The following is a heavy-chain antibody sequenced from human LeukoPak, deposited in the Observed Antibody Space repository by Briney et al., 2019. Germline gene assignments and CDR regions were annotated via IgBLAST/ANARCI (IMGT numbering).Heavy chain of an antibody. CDR2: IYPNNGAT. CDR1: GYAFSGTGWY. V-gene: IGHV1-2*02. CDR3: ARDGPAQMVDFDY. D-gene: IGHD3-10*01. Sequence: ASVKVSCKASGYAFSGTGWYLYWLRQAPGQGLECMGWIYPNNGATAYAQKFQGRVAMTRDTSITTAYMELSRLRPDDTAVYYCARDGPAQMVDFDYWGQGTLVTVSS. J-gene: IGHJ4*02.